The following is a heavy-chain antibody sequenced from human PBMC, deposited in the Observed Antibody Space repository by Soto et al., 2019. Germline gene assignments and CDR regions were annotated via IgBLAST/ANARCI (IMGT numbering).Heavy chain of an antibody. J-gene: IGHJ6*02. CDR2: IYHTGSI. V-gene: IGHV4-4*07. CDR1: GGSITSYY. D-gene: IGHD3-16*01. Sequence: SETLSLTCTVSGGSITSYYWSWIRQPAGKGLEWIGRIYHTGSINYNPSLQSRVTMSVDTSKNQVSLKLTSVTAADAAVYYCARDMRVFGGVDVWGQGTTVTVSS. CDR3: ARDMRVFGGVDV.